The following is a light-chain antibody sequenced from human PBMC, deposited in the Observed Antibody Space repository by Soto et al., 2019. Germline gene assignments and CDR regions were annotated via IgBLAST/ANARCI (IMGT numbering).Light chain of an antibody. Sequence: QSVLTQPPSASASLGASVTLTCTLSSGYSNYKVDWYQQRPGMGPRFVMRVGTGGIVGSKGDGIPDRFSVLGSGLNRYLTIKNIQEEDESDYHCGADHGSGSNSNWVFGGGTQLTVL. J-gene: IGLJ3*02. V-gene: IGLV9-49*01. CDR1: SGYSNYK. CDR3: GADHGSGSNSNWV. CDR2: VGTGGIVG.